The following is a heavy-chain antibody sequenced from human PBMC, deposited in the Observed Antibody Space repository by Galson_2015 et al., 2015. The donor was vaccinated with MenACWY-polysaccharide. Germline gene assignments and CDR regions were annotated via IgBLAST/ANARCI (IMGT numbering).Heavy chain of an antibody. J-gene: IGHJ4*02. CDR3: AKSMTILDY. D-gene: IGHD4/OR15-4a*01. CDR1: GFIFSSHR. Sequence: SLRLSCAASGFIFSSHRMNWVRQAPGRGLEWISYISSSSTSISYADSVKGRFTISRDNAKNSLYLQMNSLRDEDTAVYYCAKSMTILDYWGQGTLVTVSS. CDR2: ISSSSTSI. V-gene: IGHV3-48*02.